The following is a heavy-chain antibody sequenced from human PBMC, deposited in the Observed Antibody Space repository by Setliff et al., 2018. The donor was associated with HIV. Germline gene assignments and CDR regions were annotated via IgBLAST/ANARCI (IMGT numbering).Heavy chain of an antibody. J-gene: IGHJ4*02. V-gene: IGHV4-59*01. Sequence: SETLSLTCTVSGDSINNYYLTWIRQPPGKGLEWIGYIYHSGGTKYNPSLESRVTISVDTSKKHFSLNLSSVTAADTAVYYWARGLATSSRSSLVYWGQGILVTVSS. D-gene: IGHD6-6*01. CDR1: GDSINNYY. CDR3: ARGLATSSRSSLVY. CDR2: IYHSGGT.